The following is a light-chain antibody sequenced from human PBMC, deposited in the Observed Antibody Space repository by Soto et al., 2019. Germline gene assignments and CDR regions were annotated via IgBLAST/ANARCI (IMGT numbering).Light chain of an antibody. CDR2: YDD. J-gene: IGLJ2*01. CDR1: SSNIGNNV. CDR3: AAWDDSLSAPV. V-gene: IGLV1-36*01. Sequence: QSVLTQPPSVSEAPRQRVTISCSGSSSNIGNNVVNWYQQLPGKAPKLLIYYDDMLPSGVSDRFSGSKSGTSASLAISGLQSEDEADYYCAAWDDSLSAPVFGGGTKLTVL.